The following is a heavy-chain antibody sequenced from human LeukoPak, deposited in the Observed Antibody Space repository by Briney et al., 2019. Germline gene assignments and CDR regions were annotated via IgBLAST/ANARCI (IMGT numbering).Heavy chain of an antibody. J-gene: IGHJ4*02. CDR3: TRGVYAFDY. D-gene: IGHD5/OR15-5a*01. Sequence: GGSLRLSCGVSGFTLSNNWMHWVRQAPGKGLVWVSRIKSDGTSTFYADSVEGRFTISRDSAENTLYLQMNSLTVEDTAVYYCTRGVYAFDYWGQGALVTVSS. CDR1: GFTLSNNW. CDR2: IKSDGTST. V-gene: IGHV3-74*01.